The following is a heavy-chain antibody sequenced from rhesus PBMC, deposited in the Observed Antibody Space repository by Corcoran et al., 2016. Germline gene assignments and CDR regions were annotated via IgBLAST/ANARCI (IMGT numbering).Heavy chain of an antibody. CDR2: SSGSNGST. Sequence: QLQLQESGPGLVKPSETLSLTCAVSGGSISSINFWSWLRPPPAHGLEWIGYSSGSNGSTYYNPSLKSRVTISKDPSQNQFSLKLSSVTSADTAVYYCARSMDWKDVDGLDSWGQGVVVTVSS. V-gene: IGHV4-65*02. CDR3: ARSMDWKDVDGLDS. CDR1: GGSISSINF. J-gene: IGHJ6*01. D-gene: IGHD1-32*01.